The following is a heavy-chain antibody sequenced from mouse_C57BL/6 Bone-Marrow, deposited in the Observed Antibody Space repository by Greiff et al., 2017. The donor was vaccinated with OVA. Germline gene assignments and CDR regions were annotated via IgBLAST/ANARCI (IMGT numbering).Heavy chain of an antibody. J-gene: IGHJ2*01. D-gene: IGHD4-1*01. CDR3: AREDWDGDY. CDR1: GYAFSSSW. Sequence: VQLQQSAPELVKPGASVKISCKASGYAFSSSWMNWVKQRPGKGLEWIGRIYPGDGDTNYNGKFKGKATLTADKSSSTAYMQLSSLTSEASAVYFCAREDWDGDYWGQGTTLTVSS. CDR2: IYPGDGDT. V-gene: IGHV1-82*01.